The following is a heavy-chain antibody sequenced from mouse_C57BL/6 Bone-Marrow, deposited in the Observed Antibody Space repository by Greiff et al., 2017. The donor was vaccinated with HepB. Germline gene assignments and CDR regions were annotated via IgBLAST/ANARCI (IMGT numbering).Heavy chain of an antibody. CDR3: ASWDYYGSSPGY. V-gene: IGHV1-55*01. Sequence: QVQLQQPRAELVKPGASVKMSCKASGYTFTSYWITWVKQRPGQGLEWIGDIYPGSGSTNYNEKFKSKATLTVDTSSSTAYMQLSSLTSEDSAVYYCASWDYYGSSPGYWGKGTTLTVSS. CDR2: IYPGSGST. J-gene: IGHJ2*01. D-gene: IGHD1-1*01. CDR1: GYTFTSYW.